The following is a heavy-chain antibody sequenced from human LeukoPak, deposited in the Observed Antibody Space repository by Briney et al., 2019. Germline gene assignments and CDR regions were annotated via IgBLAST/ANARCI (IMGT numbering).Heavy chain of an antibody. CDR2: IYTSGST. CDR3: ARKDGDY. CDR1: GGSISGHY. J-gene: IGHJ4*02. V-gene: IGHV4-4*09. Sequence: SETLSLTCTVSGGSISGHYWSWIRQSPGRGLEWIGNIYTSGSTNYNPSLNSRVTISIDTSKNPFSLNVSSMTAADTAVYYCARKDGDYWGQGTLVTVSS.